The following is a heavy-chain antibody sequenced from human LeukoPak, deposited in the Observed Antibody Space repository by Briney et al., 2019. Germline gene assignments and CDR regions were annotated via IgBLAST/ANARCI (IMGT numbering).Heavy chain of an antibody. D-gene: IGHD1-1*01. CDR3: AKKPNWNDPYYFDY. CDR2: ISGSGGST. Sequence: GGSLSLSWAASGFTFSSYAMSWVRQAPGKGLEWVSAISGSGGSTYYADSVKGRFTISRDNSKNTLYLQMNSLRAEDTAVYYCAKKPNWNDPYYFDYWGQGTLVTVSS. J-gene: IGHJ4*02. CDR1: GFTFSSYA. V-gene: IGHV3-23*01.